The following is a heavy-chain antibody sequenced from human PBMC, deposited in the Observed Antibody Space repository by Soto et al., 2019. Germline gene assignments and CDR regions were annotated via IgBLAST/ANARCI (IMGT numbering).Heavy chain of an antibody. D-gene: IGHD2-2*01. Sequence: GGSLRLSCAASGFTFSSYAMHWVRQAPGKGLEWVAVISYDGSNKYYADSVKGRFTISRDNSKNTLYLQMNSLRAEDTAVYYCARVGELDCSSTSCYYYYYYGMDVWGQGTTVPVSS. CDR3: ARVGELDCSSTSCYYYYYYGMDV. V-gene: IGHV3-30-3*01. CDR1: GFTFSSYA. J-gene: IGHJ6*02. CDR2: ISYDGSNK.